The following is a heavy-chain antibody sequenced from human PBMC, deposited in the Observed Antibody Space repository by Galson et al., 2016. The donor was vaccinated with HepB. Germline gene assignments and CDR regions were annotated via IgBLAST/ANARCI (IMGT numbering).Heavy chain of an antibody. V-gene: IGHV1-18*01. D-gene: IGHD3-22*01. Sequence: SVKVSCKASGYTFTNYGISWVRQAPGQGLEWMGWISAYNGDTNYAQRVQGRVTLTTDTSTSTAYMELRSLRSDDTAVYYCARSPSYYEQHVDYWGQGTLVTVAS. CDR1: GYTFTNYG. J-gene: IGHJ4*02. CDR2: ISAYNGDT. CDR3: ARSPSYYEQHVDY.